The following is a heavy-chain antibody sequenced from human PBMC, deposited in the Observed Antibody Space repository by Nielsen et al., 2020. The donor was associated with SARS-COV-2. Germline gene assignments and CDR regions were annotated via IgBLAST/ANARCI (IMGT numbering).Heavy chain of an antibody. D-gene: IGHD2-15*01. J-gene: IGHJ5*02. Sequence: GRFTISRDNAKNSMSLQMNNLKSEDTAVYYCVRGGAISCGAGSCYSSRFDPWGQGTLVTVSS. V-gene: IGHV3-11*06. CDR3: VRGGAISCGAGSCYSSRFDP.